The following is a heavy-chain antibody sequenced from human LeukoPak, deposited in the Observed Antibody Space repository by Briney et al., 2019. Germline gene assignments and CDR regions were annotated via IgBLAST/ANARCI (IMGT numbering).Heavy chain of an antibody. Sequence: GGSLRLSCAASGFTFSNGWMSWVRQAPRKGLEWVGQIKTESDGATTDYAAPVKGRFTISRDDSKNTLFLQMNNLKTEDTALYYCTWSGLKIESWGQGTLVTVSS. V-gene: IGHV3-15*01. CDR3: TWSGLKIES. D-gene: IGHD3-3*01. CDR1: GFTFSNGW. CDR2: IKTESDGATT. J-gene: IGHJ4*02.